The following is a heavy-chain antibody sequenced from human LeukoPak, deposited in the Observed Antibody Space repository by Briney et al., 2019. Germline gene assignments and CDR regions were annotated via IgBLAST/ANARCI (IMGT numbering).Heavy chain of an antibody. CDR3: ARATNYGDYASPLNYYYYMDV. D-gene: IGHD4-17*01. CDR1: GYTFTSYA. J-gene: IGHJ6*03. V-gene: IGHV7-4-1*02. Sequence: ASVTVSCKASGYTFTSYAMNWVRQAPGQGLEWMGWINTNTGNPTYAQGFTGRFVFSLDTSVSTAYLQISSLKAEDTAVYYCARATNYGDYASPLNYYYYMDVWGKGTTVTVSS. CDR2: INTNTGNP.